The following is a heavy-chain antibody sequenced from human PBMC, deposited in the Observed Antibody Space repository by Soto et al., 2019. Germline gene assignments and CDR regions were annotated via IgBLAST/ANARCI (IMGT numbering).Heavy chain of an antibody. CDR3: ARSLEPTAYKHFDY. CDR1: GGSFSGYY. J-gene: IGHJ4*02. Sequence: SETLSLTCAVYGGSFSGYYWSWLRQPPGKGLEWIGEINHSGSTNYNPSLKSRVTISVDTSKNQFSLKLSSVTAADTAVYYCARSLEPTAYKHFDYWGQGTLVIVSS. CDR2: INHSGST. D-gene: IGHD1-1*01. V-gene: IGHV4-34*01.